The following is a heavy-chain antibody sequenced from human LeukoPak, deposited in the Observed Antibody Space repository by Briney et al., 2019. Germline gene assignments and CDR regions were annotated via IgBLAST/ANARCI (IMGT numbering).Heavy chain of an antibody. CDR2: ISGSGGST. J-gene: IGHJ6*03. CDR3: ARDNYYYYMDV. CDR1: GFTFSSYD. Sequence: GGSLRLSCAASGFTFSSYDMSWVRQAPGKGLEWVSAISGSGGSTYYADSVKGRFTISRDNSKNTVYLQMDSLRAEDTAVYYCARDNYYYYMDVWGKGTTVTISS. V-gene: IGHV3-23*01.